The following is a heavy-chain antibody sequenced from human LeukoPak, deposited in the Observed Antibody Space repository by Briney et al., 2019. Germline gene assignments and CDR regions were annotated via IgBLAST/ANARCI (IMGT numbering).Heavy chain of an antibody. D-gene: IGHD4-17*01. CDR2: ISSSSSNI. CDR3: ARSGDYGDYPGY. V-gene: IGHV3-48*02. J-gene: IGHJ4*02. Sequence: PGGSLRLSCAASGFTFSSYNMNWVRQAPGKGREWVSYISSSSSNIQYADSVKGRFTISRDNDKNSLYLQMNRLRDEDTAVYYCARSGDYGDYPGYWGQGTLVTVSS. CDR1: GFTFSSYN.